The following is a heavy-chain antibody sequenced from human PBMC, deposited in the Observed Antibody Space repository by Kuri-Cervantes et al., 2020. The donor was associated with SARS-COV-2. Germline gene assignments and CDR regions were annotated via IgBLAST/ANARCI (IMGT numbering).Heavy chain of an antibody. CDR2: ISSSANTI. CDR3: ARDHYGWELILFDY. Sequence: GGSLRLSCAASGFSFSDHYMTWVRQAPGKGLEWVSYISSSANTIYYADSVKGRFTISRDNAKNSLYLQMNSLRAEDTAVYYCARDHYGWELILFDYWGQGTLVTVSS. D-gene: IGHD1-26*01. CDR1: GFSFSDHY. J-gene: IGHJ4*02. V-gene: IGHV3-11*01.